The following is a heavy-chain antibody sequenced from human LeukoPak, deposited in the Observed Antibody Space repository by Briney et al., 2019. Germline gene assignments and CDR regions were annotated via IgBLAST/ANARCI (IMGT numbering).Heavy chain of an antibody. CDR1: GGSISSGGYY. CDR3: ARAEVGATWYFDY. J-gene: IGHJ4*02. D-gene: IGHD1-26*01. Sequence: SETLSLTCTVSGGSISSGGYYWSWIRQHPGTGLEWIGYIYYSGSTYYNPSLKSRVTISVDTSKNQFSLKLSSVTAADTAVYYCARAEVGATWYFDYWGREPWSPSPQ. V-gene: IGHV4-31*03. CDR2: IYYSGST.